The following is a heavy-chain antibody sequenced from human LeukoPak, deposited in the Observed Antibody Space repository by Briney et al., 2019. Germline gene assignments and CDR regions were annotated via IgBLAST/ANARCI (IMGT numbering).Heavy chain of an antibody. CDR1: GFTFSTYP. D-gene: IGHD3-9*01. V-gene: IGHV3-30*14. J-gene: IGHJ4*02. CDR2: ISHHGSSE. CDR3: ARVHDTTGYYHYFDS. Sequence: GGSLRLSCEASGFTFSTYPMHWVRQAPDKGLEWVAMISHHGSSEYYADSVKGRFTISRDNSKNTLYLQVNNPRVEDTAIYYCARVHDTTGYYHYFDSWGQGTLVTVSS.